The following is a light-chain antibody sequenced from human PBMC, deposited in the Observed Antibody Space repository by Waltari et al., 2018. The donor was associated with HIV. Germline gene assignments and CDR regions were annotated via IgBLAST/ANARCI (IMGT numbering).Light chain of an antibody. CDR1: QSVSSSY. V-gene: IGKV3-20*01. J-gene: IGKJ1*01. CDR3: QQYSSSPWT. Sequence: EIVLTQSPGTLSLSPGERATLSCMASQSVSSSYVAGYQQTPGRGPRLRIYGVSSRATGIGDRFSGSGSGTDFTLTISRLEPEDFAVYYCQQYSSSPWTFGQGTKVEIK. CDR2: GVS.